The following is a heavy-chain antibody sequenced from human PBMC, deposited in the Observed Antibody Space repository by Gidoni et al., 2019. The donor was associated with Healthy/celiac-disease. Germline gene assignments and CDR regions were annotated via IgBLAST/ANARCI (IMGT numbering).Heavy chain of an antibody. J-gene: IGHJ5*02. CDR1: VGTFSSYT. CDR2: IIPILGIA. Sequence: QVQLVQSGAEVKKPGSSVKVSCKASVGTFSSYTISWVRQAPGQGLEWMGRIIPILGIANYAQKFQGRVTITADKSTSTAYMELSSLRSEDTAVYYCAAEITMVRGWFDPWGQGTLVTVSS. V-gene: IGHV1-69*02. D-gene: IGHD3-10*01. CDR3: AAEITMVRGWFDP.